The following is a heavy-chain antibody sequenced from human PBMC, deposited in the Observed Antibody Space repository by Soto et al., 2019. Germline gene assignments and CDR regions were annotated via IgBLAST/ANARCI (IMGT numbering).Heavy chain of an antibody. Sequence: GGSLRLSCAASGFTFSSYAMHWVRQAPGKGLEYVSAISSNGGSTYYANSVKGRFTISRDNSKNTLYLQMGSLRAEDMAVYYCARDFSSSSPYNWFDPWGQGTLVTVSS. J-gene: IGHJ5*02. CDR1: GFTFSSYA. CDR2: ISSNGGST. D-gene: IGHD6-6*01. CDR3: ARDFSSSSPYNWFDP. V-gene: IGHV3-64*01.